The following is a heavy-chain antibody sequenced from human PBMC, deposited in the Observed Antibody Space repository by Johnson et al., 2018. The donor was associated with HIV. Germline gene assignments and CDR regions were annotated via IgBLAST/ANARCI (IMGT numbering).Heavy chain of an antibody. CDR3: SRRDAALVTAAFDI. D-gene: IGHD5-18*01. V-gene: IGHV3-7*01. J-gene: IGHJ3*02. CDR2: IKQDGSEM. CDR1: GFSFSKYW. Sequence: MQLVESGGGLVQPGGSLRVSCAASGFSFSKYWMTWVRQAPGKGLEWVANIKQDGSEMYYVDSVKGRFTISRDNAKNSLYLQMNSLGAEDTAVYYCSRRDAALVTAAFDIWGQGTMVTVSS.